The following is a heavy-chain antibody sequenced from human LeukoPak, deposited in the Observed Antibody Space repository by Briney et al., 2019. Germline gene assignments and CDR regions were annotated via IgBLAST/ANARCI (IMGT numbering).Heavy chain of an antibody. CDR1: GFTFGDYA. CDR2: ISSSGSTI. J-gene: IGHJ3*02. V-gene: IGHV3-48*03. Sequence: PGGSLRLSCTASGFTFGDYAMSWVRQAPGKGLEWVSYISSSGSTIYYADSVKGRFTISRDNAKNSLYLQMNSLRAEDTAVYYCARGTYDILTIRGAFDIWGQGTMVTVSS. D-gene: IGHD3-9*01. CDR3: ARGTYDILTIRGAFDI.